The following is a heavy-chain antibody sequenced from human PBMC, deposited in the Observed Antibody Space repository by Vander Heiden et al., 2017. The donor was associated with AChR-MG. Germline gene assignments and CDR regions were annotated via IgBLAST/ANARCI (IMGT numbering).Heavy chain of an antibody. CDR3: TTFRGPYGDTDS. CDR1: GITVSNSW. CDR2: TDPSDSSS. J-gene: IGHJ5*02. D-gene: IGHD4-17*01. V-gene: IGHV5-10-1*01. Sequence: EVQLVQSGAEVKKPGESLRISCTGSGITVSNSWISWWRQVTGKGLEWMGRTDPSDSSSHYSPPFQGNVTRSTDKSTSTAYLEWSSLRASDTAVYYCTTFRGPYGDTDSWCQGTLVKVSS.